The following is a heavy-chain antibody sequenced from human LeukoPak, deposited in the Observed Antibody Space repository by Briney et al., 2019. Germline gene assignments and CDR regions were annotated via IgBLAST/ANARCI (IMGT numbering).Heavy chain of an antibody. CDR1: GFSFSSYG. Sequence: PGGSLRLSCAASGFSFSSYGMNWVRQAPGKGLEWVSYISSSSSTIHYADSVKGRFTISRDNAKNSLNLQMNSLRDEDTAVYYCARDSTPIYGDFVGWYLDLWGRGTLVTVSS. V-gene: IGHV3-48*02. CDR2: ISSSSSTI. CDR3: ARDSTPIYGDFVGWYLDL. D-gene: IGHD4-17*01. J-gene: IGHJ2*01.